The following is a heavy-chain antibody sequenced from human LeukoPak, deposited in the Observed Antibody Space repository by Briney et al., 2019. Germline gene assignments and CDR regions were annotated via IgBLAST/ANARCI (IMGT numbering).Heavy chain of an antibody. V-gene: IGHV4-59*11. CDR3: ARDLWSDNWFDP. CDR1: GGSISSHY. CDR2: SYHSGST. Sequence: SETLSLTCTVSGGSISSHYWSWIRQPPGKGLEWIGYSYHSGSTNYNPSLKSRVTISVDTSKNQFSLKLSSVTAADTAVYYCARDLWSDNWFDPWGQGTLVTVSS. J-gene: IGHJ5*02. D-gene: IGHD2-8*02.